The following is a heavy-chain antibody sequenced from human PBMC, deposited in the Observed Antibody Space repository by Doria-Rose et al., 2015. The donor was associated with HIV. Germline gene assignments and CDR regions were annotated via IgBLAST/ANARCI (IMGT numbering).Heavy chain of an antibody. CDR1: GVSLSSPGMG. V-gene: IGHV2-26*01. J-gene: IGHJ4*02. D-gene: IGHD6-13*01. CDR2: IFSDDER. Sequence: TLKEPGPVLVKPTETLTLTCTVSGVSLSSPGMGVSWIRQPPGKALEWLSNIFSDDERSYKTSLESRLTISRGTSKSQVVLTMTDMDPVDTATYYCARIKSSRWYHKYYFDFWGQGTLVIVSA. CDR3: ARIKSSRWYHKYYFDF.